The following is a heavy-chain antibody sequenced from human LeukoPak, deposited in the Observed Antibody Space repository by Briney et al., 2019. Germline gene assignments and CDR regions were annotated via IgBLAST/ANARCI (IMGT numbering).Heavy chain of an antibody. Sequence: SETLSLTCTVSGGSISSYYWSWIRQPPGKGLEWIGYIYYSGSTNYNPSLKSRVTISVDTSKNQFSLKLSSVTAADTAVYYCARDGTNTYYYGSGSYQFDYWGQGTLVTVSS. V-gene: IGHV4-59*01. CDR2: IYYSGST. J-gene: IGHJ4*02. D-gene: IGHD3-10*01. CDR1: GGSISSYY. CDR3: ARDGTNTYYYGSGSYQFDY.